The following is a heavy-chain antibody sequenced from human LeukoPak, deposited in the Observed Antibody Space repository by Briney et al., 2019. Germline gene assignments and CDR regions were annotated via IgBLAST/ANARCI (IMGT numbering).Heavy chain of an antibody. CDR1: GYTFTGYY. CDR3: ARGAAAGD. Sequence: ASVKVSCKASGYTFTGYYMHWVRQAPGQGLEWMGWINPNSGGTNYAQKFQGRVTITADKSTSTAYMELSSLRSEDTAVYYCARGAAAGDWGQGTLVTVSS. CDR2: INPNSGGT. V-gene: IGHV1-2*02. J-gene: IGHJ4*02. D-gene: IGHD6-13*01.